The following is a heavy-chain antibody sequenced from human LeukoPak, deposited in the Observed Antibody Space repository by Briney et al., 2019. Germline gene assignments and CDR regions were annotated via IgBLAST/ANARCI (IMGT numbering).Heavy chain of an antibody. Sequence: GGSLRLSCAASGFTFSSYAMSWVRQAPGKGLEWVSSVSGSGGYIYYAGSVKGRFTISRDNSKNTLYLQMNSLRAEDTAIYYCAKDRPNYYDSSGHYYRRDGDYWGQGTLVTVSS. J-gene: IGHJ4*02. CDR2: VSGSGGYI. CDR3: AKDRPNYYDSSGHYYRRDGDY. V-gene: IGHV3-23*01. CDR1: GFTFSSYA. D-gene: IGHD3-22*01.